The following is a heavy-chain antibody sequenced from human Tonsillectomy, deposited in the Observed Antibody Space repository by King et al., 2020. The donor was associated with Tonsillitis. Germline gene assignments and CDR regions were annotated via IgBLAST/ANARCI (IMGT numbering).Heavy chain of an antibody. V-gene: IGHV4-59*01. CDR2: IYYSGST. D-gene: IGHD5-18*01. Sequence: QLQESGPGLVKPSETLSLTCTVSGGSISSYYWSWIRQPPGKGLEWIGYIYYSGSTNYNPSLKSRVTTSVDTSKNQFSLKLSSMTAADTAVYYCAASEQLWLGGYWGQGTLVTVSS. J-gene: IGHJ4*02. CDR1: GGSISSYY. CDR3: AASEQLWLGGY.